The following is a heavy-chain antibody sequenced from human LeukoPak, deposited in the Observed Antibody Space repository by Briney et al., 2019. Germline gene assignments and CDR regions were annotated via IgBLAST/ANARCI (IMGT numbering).Heavy chain of an antibody. CDR1: GFAFSSYG. D-gene: IGHD2-21*02. Sequence: QSGGSLRLSCAASGFAFSSYGMHWVRQAPGKGLEWVALISFDGSNKYYADSVKGRFTISRDNSKNTLYLQMNSLRAEDTAVYYCANSAIPGKVTPTYYFDYWGQGTLVTVSS. CDR3: ANSAIPGKVTPTYYFDY. CDR2: ISFDGSNK. V-gene: IGHV3-30*18. J-gene: IGHJ4*02.